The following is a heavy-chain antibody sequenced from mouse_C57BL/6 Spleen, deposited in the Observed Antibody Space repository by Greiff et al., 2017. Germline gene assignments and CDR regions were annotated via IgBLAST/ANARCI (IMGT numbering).Heavy chain of an antibody. Sequence: EVKLMESGGGLVKPGGSLKLSCAASGFTFSSYTMSWVRQTPEKRLEWVATISGGGGNTYYPDSVKGRFTISRDNAKNTLYLQMSSLRSEDTALYYCASPYGNYGYFDVWGTGTTVTVSS. CDR1: GFTFSSYT. J-gene: IGHJ1*03. V-gene: IGHV5-9*01. CDR2: ISGGGGNT. D-gene: IGHD2-1*01. CDR3: ASPYGNYGYFDV.